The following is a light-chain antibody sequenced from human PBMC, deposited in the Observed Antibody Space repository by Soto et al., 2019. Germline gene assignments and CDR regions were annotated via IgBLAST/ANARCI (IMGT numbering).Light chain of an antibody. V-gene: IGKV3-20*01. CDR1: QSVSSNY. CDR2: GAS. Sequence: EIVLTQSPGTLSLSPGDRATLSCRASQSVSSNYLAWYQQKPGQAPRLLIYGASSRATGIPDRFSGSGSGTDFTLTISRLEPEDFSVYYCQRYGNYLPLTFGGGPKVDIK. J-gene: IGKJ4*01. CDR3: QRYGNYLPLT.